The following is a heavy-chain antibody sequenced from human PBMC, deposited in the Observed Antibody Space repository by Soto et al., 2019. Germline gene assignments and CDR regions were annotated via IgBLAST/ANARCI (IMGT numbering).Heavy chain of an antibody. D-gene: IGHD2-21*02. J-gene: IGHJ3*02. CDR3: ASPPYCGGDCYSDDDFDI. V-gene: IGHV1-69*12. Sequence: QVQLVQSGAEVKKPGSSVKVSCKASGGTFSSYAISWVRQAPGQGLEWMGGIIPIFGTANYAQKFQGRVTITADESTSTAYMELSSLRSEDTAVYYCASPPYCGGDCYSDDDFDIWGQGTMVTVSS. CDR2: IIPIFGTA. CDR1: GGTFSSYA.